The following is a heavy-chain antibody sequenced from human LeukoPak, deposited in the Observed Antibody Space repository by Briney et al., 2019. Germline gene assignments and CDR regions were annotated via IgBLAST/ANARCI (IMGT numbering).Heavy chain of an antibody. CDR1: GFTFDDYA. V-gene: IGHV3-9*01. CDR3: AQGYGLAFVDY. D-gene: IGHD1-1*01. Sequence: GRSLRLSCAASGFTFDDYAMHWVRQAPGKGLEWVSGISWNSGSIGYADSVKGRFTISRDNAKNSLYLQMNSLRAEDTALYYCAQGYGLAFVDYWGQGTLVAVSS. CDR2: ISWNSGSI. J-gene: IGHJ4*02.